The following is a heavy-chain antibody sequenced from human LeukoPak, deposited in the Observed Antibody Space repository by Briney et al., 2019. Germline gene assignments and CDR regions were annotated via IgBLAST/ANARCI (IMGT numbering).Heavy chain of an antibody. D-gene: IGHD3-22*01. V-gene: IGHV3-33*01. J-gene: IGHJ4*02. CDR1: GIAFSSFG. CDR2: IWYDGSHE. Sequence: GGSLRLSCAASGIAFSSFGMHWVRQAPGKGLEWVAFIWYDGSHEYYAFSVKGRFTISRDNSKNTLYLQMNSLRAEDTAVYYCARDSYYHDSSGYYKVYWGQGTLVTVSS. CDR3: ARDSYYHDSSGYYKVY.